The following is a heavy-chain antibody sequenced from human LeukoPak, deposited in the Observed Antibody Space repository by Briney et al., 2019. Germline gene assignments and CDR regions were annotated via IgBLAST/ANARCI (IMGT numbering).Heavy chain of an antibody. CDR3: ARDSSGWYHWFDP. Sequence: SETLSLTCTASGDSISSSSYYWGWIRQPPGKGLEWIGNIYYSGSTYYNPSLKSRVTISVDTSKNQFSLKLTSVTAADTAVYYCARDSSGWYHWFDPWGQGTLVTVSS. CDR1: GDSISSSSYY. D-gene: IGHD6-19*01. V-gene: IGHV4-39*07. CDR2: IYYSGST. J-gene: IGHJ5*02.